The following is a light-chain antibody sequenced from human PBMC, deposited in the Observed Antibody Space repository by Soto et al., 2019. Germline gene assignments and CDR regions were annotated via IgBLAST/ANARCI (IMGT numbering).Light chain of an antibody. J-gene: IGKJ4*01. CDR3: KQAKSFPLT. Sequence: DIQMTQSPSSVSASVGDRVTITCRASQGISGWLAWYQQKPGKAPKVLIYGASNLQSGVPSRFSGSGSGTDFTLTIDSLQPEDFATYYCKQAKSFPLTFGGGTKVEIK. CDR2: GAS. CDR1: QGISGW. V-gene: IGKV1-12*01.